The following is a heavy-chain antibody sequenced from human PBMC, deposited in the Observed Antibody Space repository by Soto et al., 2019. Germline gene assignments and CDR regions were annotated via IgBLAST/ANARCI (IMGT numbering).Heavy chain of an antibody. J-gene: IGHJ6*02. CDR3: ARRRGSSSWYGMDV. CDR1: GFTFSSYS. CDR2: ISSSSITI. Sequence: GGSLRLSCAASGFTFSSYSMNWVRQAPGKGLEWVSYISSSSITIYYADSVKGRFTISRDNAKNSLYLQMNSLRDEDTAVYYCARRRGSSSWYGMDVWGQGTTVTVSS. V-gene: IGHV3-48*02. D-gene: IGHD6-13*01.